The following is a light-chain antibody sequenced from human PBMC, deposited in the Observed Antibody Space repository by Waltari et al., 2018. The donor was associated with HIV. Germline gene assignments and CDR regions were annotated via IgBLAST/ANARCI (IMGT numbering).Light chain of an antibody. CDR1: SSNIGSNI. J-gene: IGLJ3*02. CDR3: AAWDDSLNAWV. CDR2: SNK. V-gene: IGLV1-44*01. Sequence: QSVLTQSPSASGTPGQRVSISCSGSSSNIGSNIVNWYQQLPGTAPKLLIYSNKHRPSGVPGRFSGSKSGTSASLAISGLQSEDEADYYCAAWDDSLNAWVFGGGTKLTVL.